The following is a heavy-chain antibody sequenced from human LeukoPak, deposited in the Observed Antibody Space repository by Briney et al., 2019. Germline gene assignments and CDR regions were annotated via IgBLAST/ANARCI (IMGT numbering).Heavy chain of an antibody. J-gene: IGHJ4*02. CDR1: VDSVSSNSAA. CDR3: AREYSISRTPNRHDY. D-gene: IGHD6-13*01. CDR2: TFYRSKWYN. V-gene: IGHV6-1*01. Sequence: SQTLSLTCAISVDSVSSNSAAWNWIRQSPSRGLEWLGRTFYRSKWYNDYAVSVKSRITINPDTTKNQFSLQLNSVTPEDTAVYYCAREYSISRTPNRHDYWGQGTLVTVSS.